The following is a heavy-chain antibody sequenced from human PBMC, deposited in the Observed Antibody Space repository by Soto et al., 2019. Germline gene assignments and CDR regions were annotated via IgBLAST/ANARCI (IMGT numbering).Heavy chain of an antibody. J-gene: IGHJ3*02. CDR1: GYSISSGYY. Sequence: SETLSLTCAVSGYSISSGYYWGWIRQPPGKGLEWIGSIYHSGSTYYNPSLKSRVTISVDTYKNQFSLKLSYVTAADTAVYYCARDISGSYPRHAFDIWGQGTMVT. D-gene: IGHD1-26*01. CDR3: ARDISGSYPRHAFDI. V-gene: IGHV4-38-2*02. CDR2: IYHSGST.